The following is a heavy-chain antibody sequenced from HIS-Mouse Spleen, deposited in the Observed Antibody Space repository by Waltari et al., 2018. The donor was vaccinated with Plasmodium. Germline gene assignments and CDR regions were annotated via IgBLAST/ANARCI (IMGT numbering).Heavy chain of an antibody. CDR2: IYSGGST. CDR3: ATPRVGGSYFDY. CDR1: GFTVSSNY. V-gene: IGHV3-66*01. J-gene: IGHJ4*02. Sequence: EVQLVESGGGLVQPGGSLRLSCAASGFTVSSNYMSWVRQAPGRGLEWVSVIYSGGSTYYADSVKGRFTISRDNSKNTLYLQMNSLRAEDTAVYYCATPRVGGSYFDYWGQGTLVTVSS. D-gene: IGHD1-26*01.